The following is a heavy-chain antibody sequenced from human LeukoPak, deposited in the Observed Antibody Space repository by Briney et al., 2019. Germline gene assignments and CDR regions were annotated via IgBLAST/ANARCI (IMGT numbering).Heavy chain of an antibody. CDR3: ARGGYSYGYIGYFDS. Sequence: GASVKVSCKASGYTFPNYGIHWVRQAPGQRLEWMGWINAGNGNTKYSQELQGRVTITRDTSATTAYMELTSLTSEDMAMYYCARGGYSYGYIGYFDSWGQGTLVTVPS. CDR1: GYTFPNYG. D-gene: IGHD5-18*01. CDR2: INAGNGNT. V-gene: IGHV1-3*03. J-gene: IGHJ4*02.